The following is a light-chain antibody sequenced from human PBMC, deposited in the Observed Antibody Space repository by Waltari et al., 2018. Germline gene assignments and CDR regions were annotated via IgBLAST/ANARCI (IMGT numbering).Light chain of an antibody. J-gene: IGLJ2*01. V-gene: IGLV4-69*01. CDR2: LNSDGGH. Sequence: QLVLTQSPSASASLGASVKLTCTLSSGHNSYAIACPHQQPEKGPRDLMKLNSDGGHTRGDGIPDRFSGSSSGAERYLTISSLQSEDEADYYCQTWDAGIVLFGGGTKLTVL. CDR1: SGHNSYA. CDR3: QTWDAGIVL.